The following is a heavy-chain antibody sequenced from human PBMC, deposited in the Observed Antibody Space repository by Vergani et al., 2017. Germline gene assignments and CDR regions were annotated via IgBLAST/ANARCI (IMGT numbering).Heavy chain of an antibody. CDR2: IYTSGST. D-gene: IGHD3-22*01. V-gene: IGHV4-61*02. J-gene: IGHJ3*02. CDR3: ARSTIGXYDSSGYKNDAFGI. CDR1: GGSISSGSYH. Sequence: QVQLQESGPGLVKPLQTLSLTCTVSGGSISSGSYHWSWIRQPAGKGLEWIGSIYTSGSTNYNPSLKSRVTKSVDTSKNQFTLKLSSVTAADTAVYYCARSTIGXYDSSGYKNDAFGIWGQGTMVTVSS.